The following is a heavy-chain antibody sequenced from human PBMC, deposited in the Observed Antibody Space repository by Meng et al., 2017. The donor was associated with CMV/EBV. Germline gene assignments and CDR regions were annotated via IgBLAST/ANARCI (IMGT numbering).Heavy chain of an antibody. J-gene: IGHJ6*02. V-gene: IGHV4-39*07. CDR2: IYYSGST. D-gene: IGHD1-26*01. CDR3: ARGGGSYYYYYYGMDV. Sequence: SETLSLTCTVSGGSISSSSYYWGWIRQPPVKGLEWIGSIYYSGSTYYNPSLKSRVTISVDTSKNQFSLKLSSVTAADTAVYYCARGGGSYYYYYYGMDVWGQGTTVTVSS. CDR1: GGSISSSSYY.